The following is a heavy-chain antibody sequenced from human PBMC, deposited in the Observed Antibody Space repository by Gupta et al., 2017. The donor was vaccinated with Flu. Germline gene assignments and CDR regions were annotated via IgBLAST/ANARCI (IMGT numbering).Heavy chain of an antibody. CDR3: ARDLCGTSMGGIGMDV. CDR1: GASISRYY. CDR2: IHDSEST. D-gene: IGHD5-18*01. V-gene: IGHV4-59*12. Sequence: QVQLQESGPGLVKPSETLSLICTAFGASISRYYWSWIRQPPGKGLEWIGYIHDSESTKYNPSLKSRVTISLDTSKNHFSLQLTSVSAAETAVYYCARDLCGTSMGGIGMDVWVQGTTVTVYS. J-gene: IGHJ6*02.